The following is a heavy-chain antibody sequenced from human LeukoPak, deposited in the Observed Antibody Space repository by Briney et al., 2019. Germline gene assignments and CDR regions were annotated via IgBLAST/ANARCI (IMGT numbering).Heavy chain of an antibody. J-gene: IGHJ3*02. D-gene: IGHD3-22*01. CDR3: AGSNHYYDSSGYPYAFDI. Sequence: ASVKVSCKASGYTFTGYYMHWVRQAPGQGLEWMGWINPNSGGTNYAQKFQGWVTMTRDTSISTAYMELSRLRSDDTAVYHCAGSNHYYDSSGYPYAFDIWGQGTMVTVSS. V-gene: IGHV1-2*04. CDR2: INPNSGGT. CDR1: GYTFTGYY.